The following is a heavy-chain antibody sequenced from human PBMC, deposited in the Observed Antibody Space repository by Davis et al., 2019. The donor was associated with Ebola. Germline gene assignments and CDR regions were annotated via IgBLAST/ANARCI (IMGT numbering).Heavy chain of an antibody. CDR3: ARVWGYRSTAFDI. D-gene: IGHD3-16*02. CDR1: EFTFSNYW. V-gene: IGHV3-7*03. Sequence: SLNTPCASPEFTFSNYWMSWVRQVPGTGLEWVAKIKQDGSEKYYVDSVRGRFIISRDNAKNSLHLQMNSLGAEDTAVYHCARVWGYRSTAFDIWGQGTMVTVSS. CDR2: IKQDGSEK. J-gene: IGHJ3*02.